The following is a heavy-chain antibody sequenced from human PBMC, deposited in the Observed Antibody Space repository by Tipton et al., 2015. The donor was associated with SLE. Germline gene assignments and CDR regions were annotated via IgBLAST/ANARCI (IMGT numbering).Heavy chain of an antibody. CDR3: ARTVGDYGYFDL. Sequence: TLSLTCTVSGGSISSYYWSWIRQPPGKGLEWIGYIYYSGSTNYNPSPKSRVTISVDTSKNQFSLKLSSVTAADTAVYYCARTVGDYGYFDLWGRGTLVTVSS. CDR2: IYYSGST. D-gene: IGHD4-17*01. CDR1: GGSISSYY. J-gene: IGHJ2*01. V-gene: IGHV4-59*01.